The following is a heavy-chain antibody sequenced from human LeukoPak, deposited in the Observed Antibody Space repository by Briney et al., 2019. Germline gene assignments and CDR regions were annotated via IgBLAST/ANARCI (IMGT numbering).Heavy chain of an antibody. J-gene: IGHJ4*02. CDR2: IRYDGSNK. Sequence: GGSLRLSCAASGFTFSSYGMHWVRQAPGKGLEWVAFIRYDGSNKYYADSVKGRFTISRDNSKNTLYLQMNSLRAEDTAVYYCAKDSGYDSSSDYWGQGILVTVSS. D-gene: IGHD5-12*01. CDR3: AKDSGYDSSSDY. CDR1: GFTFSSYG. V-gene: IGHV3-30*02.